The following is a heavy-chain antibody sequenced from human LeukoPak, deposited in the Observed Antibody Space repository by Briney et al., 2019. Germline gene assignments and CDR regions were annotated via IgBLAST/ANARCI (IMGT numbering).Heavy chain of an antibody. CDR2: IIPIFGTA. J-gene: IGHJ4*02. Sequence: GSSVKVSCKASGGTFSSYAISWVRQAPGQGLEWMGGIIPIFGTANYAQKFQGRVTITADESTSTAYMELSSLRSEDTAVYYCARDREYCSSTSCYPMGMVDYWGQGTLVTVSS. V-gene: IGHV1-69*01. CDR3: ARDREYCSSTSCYPMGMVDY. D-gene: IGHD2-2*01. CDR1: GGTFSSYA.